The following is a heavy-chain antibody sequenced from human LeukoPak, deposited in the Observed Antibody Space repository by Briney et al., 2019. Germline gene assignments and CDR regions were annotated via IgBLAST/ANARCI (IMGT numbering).Heavy chain of an antibody. CDR2: ISAYNGNT. D-gene: IGHD3-22*01. CDR3: ARDLGDGGSGYYERHDAFDI. CDR1: GYTFTSYG. J-gene: IGHJ3*02. V-gene: IGHV1-18*01. Sequence: ASVKVSCKASGYTFTSYGISWVRQAPGQGLEWMGWISAYNGNTNYAQKLQGRVTMTTDTSTSTAYMELRSLRSDDTAVYYCARDLGDGGSGYYERHDAFDIWGQGTLVTVSS.